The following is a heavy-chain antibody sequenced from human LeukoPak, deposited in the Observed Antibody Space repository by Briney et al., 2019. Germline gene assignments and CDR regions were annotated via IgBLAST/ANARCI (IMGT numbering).Heavy chain of an antibody. CDR3: ARGLWRAAGRWLGFDY. Sequence: SETLSLTCAVYGGSFSGYYWSWIRQPPGKGLEWIGEINHSGSTNYNPSLKSRVTISVDTSKNQFSLKLSSVTAADTAVYYCARGLWRAAGRWLGFDYWGQGTLVTVSS. V-gene: IGHV4-34*01. D-gene: IGHD6-19*01. CDR2: INHSGST. CDR1: GGSFSGYY. J-gene: IGHJ4*02.